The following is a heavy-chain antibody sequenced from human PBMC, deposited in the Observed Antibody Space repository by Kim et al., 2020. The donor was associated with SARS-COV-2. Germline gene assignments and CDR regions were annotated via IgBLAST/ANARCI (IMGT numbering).Heavy chain of an antibody. V-gene: IGHV3-11*06. CDR3: ARDESIASYTPTFDY. D-gene: IGHD6-6*01. J-gene: IGHJ4*02. Sequence: SVKGRFTISRDNAKNSLYLQMNSLRAEDTAVYYCARDESIASYTPTFDYWGQGTLVTVSS.